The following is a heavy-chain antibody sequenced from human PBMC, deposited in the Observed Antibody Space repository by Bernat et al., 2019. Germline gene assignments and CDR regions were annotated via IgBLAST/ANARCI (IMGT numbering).Heavy chain of an antibody. J-gene: IGHJ4*02. V-gene: IGHV3-23*01. CDR3: AKERGSSGWYGGYCFDY. D-gene: IGHD6-19*01. CDR2: ISGSGGST. Sequence: EVQLLESGGGLVQPGGSLRLSCAASGFTFSSYAMSWVRQAPGKGLEWVSAISGSGGSTYYADSVKGRFTSSRDNSKNALYLQMNSLRAEDTAVYYCAKERGSSGWYGGYCFDYWGQGTLVTVSS. CDR1: GFTFSSYA.